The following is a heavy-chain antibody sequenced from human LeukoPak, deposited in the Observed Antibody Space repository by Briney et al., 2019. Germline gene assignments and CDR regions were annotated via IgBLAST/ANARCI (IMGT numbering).Heavy chain of an antibody. CDR1: GYTFTSYG. J-gene: IGHJ4*02. CDR3: ARGLVIAVAGPFFDY. D-gene: IGHD6-19*01. Sequence: ASVKVSCKASGYTFTSYGISWVRQAPGQGLEWMGWISAYNGNTNYAQKLQGRVTMTTDTSTSTAYMELRSLRSDDTAVYYCARGLVIAVAGPFFDYWGQGTLVTGSS. CDR2: ISAYNGNT. V-gene: IGHV1-18*04.